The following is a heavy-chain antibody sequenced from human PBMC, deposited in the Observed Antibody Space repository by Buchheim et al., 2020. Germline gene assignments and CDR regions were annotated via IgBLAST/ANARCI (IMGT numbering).Heavy chain of an antibody. Sequence: QVQLVESGGGVVQPGRSLRLSCAASGFTFSSYGMHWVRQAPGKGLEWVAVIWYDGSNKYYADSVKGRFTISRDNSKKTLYLQMNSLRAEDTAVYYCARVDAYDTQKIDYWGQGTL. J-gene: IGHJ4*02. V-gene: IGHV3-33*01. D-gene: IGHD3-22*01. CDR2: IWYDGSNK. CDR1: GFTFSSYG. CDR3: ARVDAYDTQKIDY.